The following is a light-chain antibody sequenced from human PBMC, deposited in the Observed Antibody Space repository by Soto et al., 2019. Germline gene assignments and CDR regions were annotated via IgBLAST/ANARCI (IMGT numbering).Light chain of an antibody. CDR3: SSYTSTSTL. J-gene: IGLJ2*01. V-gene: IGLV2-14*01. CDR2: EVS. Sequence: QSVLTQPASVSGSPGQSITISCTGTSSDVDGYNYVSWYQQHPGKAPKLMIYEVSNRPSGVSNRFSGSKSGNTASLTISGLQAEDEADYYCSSYTSTSTLFGGGTKLTVL. CDR1: SSDVDGYNY.